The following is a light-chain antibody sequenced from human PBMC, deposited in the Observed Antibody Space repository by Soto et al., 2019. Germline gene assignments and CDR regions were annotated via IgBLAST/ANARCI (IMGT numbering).Light chain of an antibody. Sequence: QSVLRQPSSVCGSPGQSITISCTGTITDIGAYNYVSWYQQHPGKAPKLLIYEVTNRPSGVSNRFSGYKYGNTASLTISGLQAEDEANYYCNSYTTLSNRVFGTGTTVTV. CDR3: NSYTTLSNRV. V-gene: IGLV2-14*01. CDR2: EVT. J-gene: IGLJ1*01. CDR1: ITDIGAYNY.